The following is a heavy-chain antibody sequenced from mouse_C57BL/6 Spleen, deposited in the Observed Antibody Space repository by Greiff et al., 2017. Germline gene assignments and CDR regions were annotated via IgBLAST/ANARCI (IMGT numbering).Heavy chain of an antibody. CDR3: AREEDGYDGYAMDY. V-gene: IGHV3-6*01. CDR1: GYSITSGYY. CDR2: ISYDGSN. Sequence: ESGPGLVKPSQSLSLTCSVTGYSITSGYYWNWIRQFPGNKLEWMGYISYDGSNNYNPSLKNRISITRDTSKNQFFLKLNSVTTEDTATYYCAREEDGYDGYAMDYWGQGTSVTVSS. J-gene: IGHJ4*01. D-gene: IGHD2-2*01.